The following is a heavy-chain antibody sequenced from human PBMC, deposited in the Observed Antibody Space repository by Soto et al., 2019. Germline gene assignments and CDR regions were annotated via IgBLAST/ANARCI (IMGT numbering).Heavy chain of an antibody. CDR2: IYYTGHT. D-gene: IGHD6-6*01. Sequence: SETLSLTCSVSGDSVSSISHYWAWIRLSPGKGLEWIGSIYYTGHTYYNPSLRSRVTLSLDTSKNQFSLKLRSVTAADTAVYYCVQQLEYGELGWFDPWGQGTLVTVSS. J-gene: IGHJ5*02. V-gene: IGHV4-39*01. CDR3: VQQLEYGELGWFDP. CDR1: GDSVSSISHY.